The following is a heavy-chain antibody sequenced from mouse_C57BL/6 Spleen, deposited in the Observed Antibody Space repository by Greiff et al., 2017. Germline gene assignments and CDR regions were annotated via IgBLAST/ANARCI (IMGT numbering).Heavy chain of an antibody. V-gene: IGHV2-2*01. Sequence: QVQLQQSGPGLVQPSQSLSITCTVSGFSLTSYGVHWVRQSPGKGLEWLGVIWSGGSTDYNAAFISRLSISKENAKSQVFFKMNSLQADDTAIYYCASYDYDEGGYAMDYWGQGTSVTVSS. J-gene: IGHJ4*01. CDR3: ASYDYDEGGYAMDY. D-gene: IGHD2-4*01. CDR1: GFSLTSYG. CDR2: IWSGGST.